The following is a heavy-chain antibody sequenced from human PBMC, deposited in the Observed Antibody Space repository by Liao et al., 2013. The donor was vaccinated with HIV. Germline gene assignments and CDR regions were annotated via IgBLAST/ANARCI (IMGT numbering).Heavy chain of an antibody. CDR3: ARDVSGSYPPSYYFDY. J-gene: IGHJ4*02. Sequence: QVQLQESGPGLVKPSQTLSLTCTVSGGSISSGSYYWSWDPAAPREGLEWIGRIYTSGSTNYNPSLKSRVTMSVDTSKNQFSLKVSSVTAADTAVYYCARDVSGSYPPSYYFDYWGQGTLVTVSS. CDR2: IYTSGST. D-gene: IGHD1-26*01. V-gene: IGHV4-61*02. CDR1: GGSISSGSYY.